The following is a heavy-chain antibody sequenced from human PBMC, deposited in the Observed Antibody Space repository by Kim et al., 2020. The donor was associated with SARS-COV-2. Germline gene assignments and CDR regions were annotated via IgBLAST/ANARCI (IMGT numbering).Heavy chain of an antibody. CDR3: ARARPLHSERPTHHHYFDF. CDR2: INHSANT. J-gene: IGHJ4*02. D-gene: IGHD1-26*01. CDR1: GGSFSGYY. Sequence: SETLSLTCAVYGGSFSGYYWSWIRQPPGEGLEWIGEINHSANTIYNPSFKSRVTISVNTSKNHFSLTLSSVTAADTAIYYCARARPLHSERPTHHHYFDFGGQGNLVSVSS. V-gene: IGHV4-34*01.